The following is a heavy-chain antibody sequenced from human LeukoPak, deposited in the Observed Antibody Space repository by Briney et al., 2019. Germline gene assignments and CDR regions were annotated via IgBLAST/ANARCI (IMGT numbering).Heavy chain of an antibody. V-gene: IGHV5-51*01. CDR2: IYPGDSDT. CDR1: GFSFTSYW. Sequence: GESLQISCKGSGFSFTSYWIGWVRQMPGKGREWMGMIYPGDSDTRYSTSFQGQVTISADKSISTAYLQWSSLKASDTAKYYCARSPPVGMVYALDYWGQGTLVTVSS. J-gene: IGHJ4*02. D-gene: IGHD2-8*01. CDR3: ARSPPVGMVYALDY.